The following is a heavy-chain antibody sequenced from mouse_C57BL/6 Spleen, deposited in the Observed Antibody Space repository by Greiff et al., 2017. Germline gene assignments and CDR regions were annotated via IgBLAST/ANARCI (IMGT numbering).Heavy chain of an antibody. J-gene: IGHJ4*01. D-gene: IGHD1-1*01. CDR3: ARVLRDARDY. CDR1: GYTFTDYY. CDR2: INPNNGGT. V-gene: IGHV1-26*01. Sequence: EVQLQQSGPELVKPGASVKISCKASGYTFTDYYMNWVKQSHGKSLEWIGDINPNNGGTSYNQKFKGKATLTVDKSSSTAYMELRSLTSEDSAVYYCARVLRDARDYWGQGTSVTVSS.